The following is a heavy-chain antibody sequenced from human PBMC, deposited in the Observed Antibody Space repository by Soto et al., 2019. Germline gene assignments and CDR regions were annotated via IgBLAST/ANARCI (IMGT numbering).Heavy chain of an antibody. CDR1: GFSFSNSA. V-gene: IGHV3-23*01. Sequence: GGSLRLSCAASGFSFSNSAMSWVRQAPEKGLEWVSVISASGGTTYSADSVKGRFTISRDNSKNTLYLQMNSLRAEDTALYYCAKDTNYYDSSFNAFEIWGQGTMVTVSS. CDR2: ISASGGTT. J-gene: IGHJ3*02. D-gene: IGHD3-22*01. CDR3: AKDTNYYDSSFNAFEI.